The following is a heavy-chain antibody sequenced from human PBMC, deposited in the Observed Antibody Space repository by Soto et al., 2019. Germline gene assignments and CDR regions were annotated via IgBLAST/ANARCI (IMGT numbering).Heavy chain of an antibody. J-gene: IGHJ6*02. CDR1: GGSINSYW. V-gene: IGHV4-4*07. D-gene: IGHD7-27*01. CDR3: AKSLLGSPFAMDV. CDR2: VYSSGTT. Sequence: PSETLSLTCSVSGGSINSYWWSWIRQPAGKGLEWIGRVYSSGTTDYNPSLNSRATMSVETSKNQFSLKLSSVTAADTAVYYCAKSLLGSPFAMDVWGQGTTVTVSS.